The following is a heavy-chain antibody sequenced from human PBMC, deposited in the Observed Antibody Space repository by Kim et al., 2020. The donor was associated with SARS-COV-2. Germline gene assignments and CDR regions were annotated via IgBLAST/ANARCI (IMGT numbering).Heavy chain of an antibody. V-gene: IGHV3-21*01. D-gene: IGHD5-18*01. CDR2: ISSSSSYI. Sequence: GGSLRLSCAASGFTFSSYSMNWVRQAPGKGLEWVSSISSSSSYIYYADSVKGRFTISRDNAKNSLYLQMNSLRAEDTAVYYCARVEDTAMGYYYYGMDVWGQGTTVTVSS. CDR3: ARVEDTAMGYYYYGMDV. CDR1: GFTFSSYS. J-gene: IGHJ6*02.